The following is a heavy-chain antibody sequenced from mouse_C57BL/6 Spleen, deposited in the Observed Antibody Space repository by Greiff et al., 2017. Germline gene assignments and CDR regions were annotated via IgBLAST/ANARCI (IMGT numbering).Heavy chain of an antibody. CDR2: IYPRDGST. J-gene: IGHJ3*01. CDR1: GYTFTSYD. D-gene: IGHD3-2*02. V-gene: IGHV1-85*01. CDR3: ARDSSGPGWFAY. Sequence: QVQLQQSGPELVKPGASVKLSCKASGYTFTSYDINWVKQRPGQGLEWIGWIYPRDGSTKYHEKFKGRATLPVDTSSSTAFMELRSRTADDSAFYFGARDSSGPGWFAYWGQGTLVTVSA.